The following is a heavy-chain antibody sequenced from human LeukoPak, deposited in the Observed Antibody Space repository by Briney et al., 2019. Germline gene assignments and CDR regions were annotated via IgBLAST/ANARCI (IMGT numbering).Heavy chain of an antibody. J-gene: IGHJ4*02. CDR2: IIPSGSVI. D-gene: IGHD3-16*01. CDR1: GYTFITSY. V-gene: IGHV1-46*01. Sequence: GASVKVSCKASGYTFITSYMHWVRQAPGQGLERMGRIIPSGSVISYAQKFQGRVTMTRDTSSNTFYMELSSLRSEDTAIYYCARDGGGWNFDYWGQGTLVTVSS. CDR3: ARDGGGWNFDY.